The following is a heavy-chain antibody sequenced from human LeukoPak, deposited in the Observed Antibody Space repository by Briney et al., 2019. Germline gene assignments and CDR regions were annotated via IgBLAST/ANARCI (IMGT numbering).Heavy chain of an antibody. J-gene: IGHJ4*02. Sequence: SETLSLTCTVSGGSVSTYYWTWIRQPPGKGLEWIGYISYSGSTNYSPSLKGRVTRSLDTSKNHFSLKLSSVTAADTAVYYCARQGRYFDYWGQGTLVTVSS. CDR2: ISYSGST. CDR1: GGSVSTYY. V-gene: IGHV4-59*08. CDR3: ARQGRYFDY.